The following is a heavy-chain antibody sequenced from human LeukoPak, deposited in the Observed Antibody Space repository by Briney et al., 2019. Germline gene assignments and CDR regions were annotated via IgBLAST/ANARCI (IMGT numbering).Heavy chain of an antibody. D-gene: IGHD6-19*01. J-gene: IGHJ4*02. CDR3: ARVSGWYHVDY. Sequence: GGSLRLSCAASGFTFSSYAMSWVRQAPGKGLEWVANIKQEGSEKYYVDSVKGRFTISRDNAKNSQYLQMNSLRAEDTAVYYCARVSGWYHVDYWGQGTLVTVSS. CDR1: GFTFSSYA. V-gene: IGHV3-7*01. CDR2: IKQEGSEK.